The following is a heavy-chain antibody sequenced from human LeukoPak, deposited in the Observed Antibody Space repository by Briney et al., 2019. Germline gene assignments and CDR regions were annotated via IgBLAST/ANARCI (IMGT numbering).Heavy chain of an antibody. D-gene: IGHD6-19*01. CDR1: GGSISSYY. V-gene: IGHV4-59*01. Sequence: SETLSLTCTVSGGSISSYYWSWIRQPPGKGLEGGGYIYYSGSTTYNPSLKGRVTISVDTSKNQFSLKLSSVTAADTAVYYCATGIAVAGTPFDYWGQGTLVTVSS. CDR3: ATGIAVAGTPFDY. J-gene: IGHJ4*02. CDR2: IYYSGST.